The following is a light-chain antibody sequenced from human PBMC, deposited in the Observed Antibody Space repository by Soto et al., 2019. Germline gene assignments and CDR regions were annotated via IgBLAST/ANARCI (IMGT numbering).Light chain of an antibody. CDR2: SIN. CDR1: TGAVTSAYY. CDR3: LLYYGGAYV. Sequence: QAVFTHEPSLTLSPGGTVTLTCASSTGAVTSAYYPNWFQQKPGQAPRALIYSINNKHSWTPAQFSGSLLGGKAALTLSGVQPEDEAEYYCLLYYGGAYVFGTGTKVTVL. J-gene: IGLJ1*01. V-gene: IGLV7-43*01.